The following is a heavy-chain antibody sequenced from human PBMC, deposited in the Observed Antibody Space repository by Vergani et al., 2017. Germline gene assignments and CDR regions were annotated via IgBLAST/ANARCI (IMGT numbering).Heavy chain of an antibody. CDR3: SRDGRGYSGYCGWFDP. CDR2: INTNSGGT. V-gene: IGHV1-2*02. CDR1: GYTLTGYY. D-gene: IGHD5-12*01. J-gene: IGHJ5*02. Sequence: QVQLVQSGAEVKKPGASVKVSCKASGYTLTGYYMHWVRQAPGQGLEGMGWINTNSGGTKYAQKFQGRVTMTRDTSIRTAYMGLSRLRADETAVYNFSRDGRGYSGYCGWFDPWSQGTLVTVSS.